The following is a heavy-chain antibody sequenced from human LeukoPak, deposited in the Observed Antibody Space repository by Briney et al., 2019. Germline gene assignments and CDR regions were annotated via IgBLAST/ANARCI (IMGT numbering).Heavy chain of an antibody. CDR3: ARGFVRTTVYMDV. CDR2: ISAYSGNT. CDR1: GYTFTSYG. J-gene: IGHJ6*03. Sequence: VASVKVSCKASGYTFTSYGISWVRQAPGQGLEWMGWISAYSGNTGYAQKFQGRVTMTRNTSISTAYMELRSLRSEDTAVYYCARGFVRTTVYMDVWGKGTTVTISS. V-gene: IGHV1-8*01. D-gene: IGHD3-10*02.